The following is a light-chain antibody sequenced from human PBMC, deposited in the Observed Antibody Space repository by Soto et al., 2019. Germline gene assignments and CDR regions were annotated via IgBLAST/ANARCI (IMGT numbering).Light chain of an antibody. J-gene: IGLJ1*01. CDR3: QSYDSSLSGYV. V-gene: IGLV1-40*01. CDR1: SSSIGARYD. CDR2: GNS. Sequence: QAVVTQPPSVSGAPGQRVTISCTGSSSSIGARYDVHWYQQLPGTAPKLLIYGNSNRPSGVPDRFSGSKSGTSASLAITGLQAEDEADYYCQSYDSSLSGYVFGTGTKVTVL.